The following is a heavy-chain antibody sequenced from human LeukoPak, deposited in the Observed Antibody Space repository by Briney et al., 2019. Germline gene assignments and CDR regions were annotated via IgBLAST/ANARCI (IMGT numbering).Heavy chain of an antibody. CDR2: IYSGGST. V-gene: IGHV3-66*01. D-gene: IGHD6-19*01. Sequence: GGSLRLSCAASGFTVSSNYMSWVRQAPGKGLEWVSVIYSGGSTYYADSVKGRFTISRDNSKNTLYLQMNSLRAEDTAVYYCARSDYSSGWYYFDYWGQGTLVTVSS. CDR3: ARSDYSSGWYYFDY. J-gene: IGHJ4*02. CDR1: GFTVSSNY.